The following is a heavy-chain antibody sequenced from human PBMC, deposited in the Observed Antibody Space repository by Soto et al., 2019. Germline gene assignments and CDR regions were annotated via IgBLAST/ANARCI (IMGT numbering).Heavy chain of an antibody. CDR1: VGSISSYY. D-gene: IGHD3-9*01. CDR2: IYYSGST. CDR3: ARETIYSASLDF. J-gene: IGHJ3*01. Sequence: SETLSLTCTVSVGSISSYYWSWIRQPPGKGLEWIGYIYYSGSTNYNPFLKSRVTISVDTSKNQFSLKLSSVTAADTAVYYCARETIYSASLDFWGQGTMVTVSS. V-gene: IGHV4-59*01.